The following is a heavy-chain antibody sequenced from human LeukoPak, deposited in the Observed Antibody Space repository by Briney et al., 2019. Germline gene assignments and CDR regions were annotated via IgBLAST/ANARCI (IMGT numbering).Heavy chain of an antibody. Sequence: PGGSLRLSCAASGFTFSTYWMSWVRQAPGKGLEWVANINQDGSERFYVDSVKGRFTISRDNAKNLLYLQMNSLRAEDTAVYYCARDNSYETLSNFDYWGQGILVTVSS. CDR3: ARDNSYETLSNFDY. J-gene: IGHJ4*02. CDR2: INQDGSER. D-gene: IGHD3-9*01. V-gene: IGHV3-7*01. CDR1: GFTFSTYW.